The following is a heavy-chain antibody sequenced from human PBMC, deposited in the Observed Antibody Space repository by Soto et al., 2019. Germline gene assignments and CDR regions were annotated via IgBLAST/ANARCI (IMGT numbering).Heavy chain of an antibody. CDR2: IIPIFGTA. CDR3: ARAAYSYGYNLHY. Sequence: QVQLVQSGAEVKKPGSSVKVSCKASGGTFSSYAISWVRQAPGQGLEWMGGIIPIFGTANYAQKFQGRVTITRDTSASTVYMELSSLRSEDTAVYYCARAAYSYGYNLHYWGQGTLVTVSS. V-gene: IGHV1-69*06. CDR1: GGTFSSYA. J-gene: IGHJ4*02. D-gene: IGHD5-18*01.